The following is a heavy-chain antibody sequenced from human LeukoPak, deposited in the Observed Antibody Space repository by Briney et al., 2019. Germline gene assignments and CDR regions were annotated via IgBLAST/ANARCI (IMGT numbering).Heavy chain of an antibody. CDR2: IRSKAYGGTT. Sequence: GGSLRLSCEVSGFTFSHYGMSWVRQAPGKGLEWVGFIRSKAYGGTTEYAASVKGRFTISRDDSKSIAYLQMNSLKTEDTAVYYCTRERAGDIVLMVYASDAFDIWGQGTMVTVSS. J-gene: IGHJ3*02. D-gene: IGHD2-8*01. CDR1: GFTFSHYG. V-gene: IGHV3-49*04. CDR3: TRERAGDIVLMVYASDAFDI.